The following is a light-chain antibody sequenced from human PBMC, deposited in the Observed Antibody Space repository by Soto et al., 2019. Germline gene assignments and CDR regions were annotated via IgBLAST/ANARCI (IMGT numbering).Light chain of an antibody. CDR3: QQYDTYPLT. V-gene: IGKV1-5*01. J-gene: IGKJ4*01. CDR1: QSMSNW. CDR2: DAS. Sequence: DIQMTQSPSTLSASVGDRVTITCRASQSMSNWLAWYQQKPGKAPKLLIYDASSLKSGVSSRFSGSGSGTEFTLTISSLQPDDFATYYCQQYDTYPLTFGGGTRVEIK.